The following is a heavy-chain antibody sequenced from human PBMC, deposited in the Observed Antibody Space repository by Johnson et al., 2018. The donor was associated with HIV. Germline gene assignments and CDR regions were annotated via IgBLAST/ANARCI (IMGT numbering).Heavy chain of an antibody. CDR1: GFTFSDYY. J-gene: IGHJ3*02. D-gene: IGHD1-1*01. Sequence: QVQLVESGGNLVKPGGSLRLSCAASGFTFSDYYMSWIRQAPGKGLEWVAVISYDGSNKYYADSVKGRFTISRDNSKNTLYLQMNSLRAEDTAVYYCAKDRTGFDAFDIWGQGTMVTVSS. V-gene: IGHV3-30*18. CDR2: ISYDGSNK. CDR3: AKDRTGFDAFDI.